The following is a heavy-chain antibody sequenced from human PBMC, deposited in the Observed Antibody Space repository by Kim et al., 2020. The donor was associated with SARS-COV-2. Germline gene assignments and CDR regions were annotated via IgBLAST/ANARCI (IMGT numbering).Heavy chain of an antibody. Sequence: SGPTLVKPTQTLTLTCTFSGFSLSTSGVGVGWIRQPPGKALEWLALIYWDDDKRYSPSLKSRLTITKDTSKNQVVLTMTNMDPVDTATYYCAHRQARGWYYYGSGTTYYFDYWGQGTLVTVSS. CDR1: GFSLSTSGVG. D-gene: IGHD3-10*01. V-gene: IGHV2-5*02. CDR2: IYWDDDK. CDR3: AHRQARGWYYYGSGTTYYFDY. J-gene: IGHJ4*02.